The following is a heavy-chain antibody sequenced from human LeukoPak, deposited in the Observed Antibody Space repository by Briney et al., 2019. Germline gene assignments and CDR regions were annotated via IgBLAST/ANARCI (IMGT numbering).Heavy chain of an antibody. CDR2: IYAKTGAT. CDR1: GYTFTDNY. CDR3: ARDAFGGDSFEP. D-gene: IGHD3-10*01. Sequence: GASVKVSCKASGYTFTDNYIQWVRQAPGQGLAWLGWIYAKTGATKNAQKLQGRVTMARDTSINTAYMDLYSLNSDDTAVYYCARDAFGGDSFEPWGQGTMVTVSS. V-gene: IGHV1-2*02. J-gene: IGHJ3*01.